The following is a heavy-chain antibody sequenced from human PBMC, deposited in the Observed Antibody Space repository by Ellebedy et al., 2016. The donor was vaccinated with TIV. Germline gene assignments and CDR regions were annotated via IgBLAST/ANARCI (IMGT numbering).Heavy chain of an antibody. D-gene: IGHD6-19*01. CDR2: ISHDATNK. J-gene: IGHJ4*02. V-gene: IGHV3-30*03. CDR3: ATAHPVALAGSALIDY. CDR1: GLTFRTYG. Sequence: GESLKISCVASGLTFRTYGMHWVRQAPGKGLDWVAAISHDATNKYYADAVKGRFTISRDNSRDTMHLQMSSLRPEDTAVYYCATAHPVALAGSALIDYWGQGSLVTVSS.